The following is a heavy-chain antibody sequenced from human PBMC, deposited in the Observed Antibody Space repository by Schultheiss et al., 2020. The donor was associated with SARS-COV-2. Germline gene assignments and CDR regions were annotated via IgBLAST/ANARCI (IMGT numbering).Heavy chain of an antibody. CDR3: ARDPVGRQQLVRYFDY. V-gene: IGHV4-59*01. CDR1: GGSISSYY. CDR2: IYYSGST. Sequence: SETLSLTCTVSGGSISSYYWSWIRQPPGKGLEWIGYIYYSGSTNYNPSLKSRVTISVDTSKNQFSLKLSSVTAADTAVYYCARDPVGRQQLVRYFDYWGQGTLVTVSS. D-gene: IGHD6-13*01. J-gene: IGHJ4*02.